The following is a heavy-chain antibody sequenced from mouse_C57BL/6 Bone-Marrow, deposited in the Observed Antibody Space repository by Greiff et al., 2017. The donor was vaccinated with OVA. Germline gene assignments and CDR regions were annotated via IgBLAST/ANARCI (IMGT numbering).Heavy chain of an antibody. D-gene: IGHD1-1*01. Sequence: EVQLQQSGPVLVKPGASVKMSCKASGYTFTDYYMNWVKQSHGKSLEWIGVINPYNGGTSYNQKFKSKATLTVDQSSSTAYMELHCLTSEDSAVYYCAGPLNYSGSDYWGQDATLSVSS. CDR1: GYTFTDYY. V-gene: IGHV1-19*01. CDR3: AGPLNYSGSDY. J-gene: IGHJ2*01. CDR2: INPYNGGT.